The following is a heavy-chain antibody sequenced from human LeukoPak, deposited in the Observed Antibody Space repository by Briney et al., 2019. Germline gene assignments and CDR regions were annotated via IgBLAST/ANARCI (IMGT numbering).Heavy chain of an antibody. J-gene: IGHJ4*02. V-gene: IGHV4-59*08. CDR3: ARTGGTYYYDSSGYHQYYFDY. Sequence: SETLSLTCTVSGGSISSYYWSWIRQPPGKGLEWIGYIYYSGSTNYNPSLKSRVTISVDTSKNQFSLKLSSVTAADTAVYYCARTGGTYYYDSSGYHQYYFDYWGQGTLVTVSS. CDR2: IYYSGST. D-gene: IGHD3-22*01. CDR1: GGSISSYY.